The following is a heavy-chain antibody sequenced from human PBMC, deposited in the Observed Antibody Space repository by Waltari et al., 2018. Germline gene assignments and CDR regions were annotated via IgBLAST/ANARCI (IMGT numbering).Heavy chain of an antibody. J-gene: IGHJ4*02. D-gene: IGHD2-15*01. CDR3: ARDRGRGLYLDT. Sequence: QLQLQESGPGLVKPSGTLSLICAVSGDSMSNNWWSRVRQSPGKGLEWIGQVLGSGRTNYNPSFASRVTISLDTSTYQFALKMTSATAADTALYYCARDRGRGLYLDTWGQGILVTVSP. CDR2: VLGSGRT. CDR1: GDSMSNNW. V-gene: IGHV4-4*02.